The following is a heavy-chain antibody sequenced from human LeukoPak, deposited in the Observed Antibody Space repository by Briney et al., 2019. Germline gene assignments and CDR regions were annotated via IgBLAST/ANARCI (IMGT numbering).Heavy chain of an antibody. J-gene: IGHJ3*02. D-gene: IGHD2-2*01. CDR3: ARYCSSTSCYDAFDI. V-gene: IGHV1-3*01. CDR2: INAGNGNT. Sequence: GASVKVSCKASGCTFTSYAMHRVRQAPGQRLEWMGWINAGNGNTKYSQKFQGRVTITRDTSASTAYMELSSLRSEDTAVYYCARYCSSTSCYDAFDIWGQGTMVTVSS. CDR1: GCTFTSYA.